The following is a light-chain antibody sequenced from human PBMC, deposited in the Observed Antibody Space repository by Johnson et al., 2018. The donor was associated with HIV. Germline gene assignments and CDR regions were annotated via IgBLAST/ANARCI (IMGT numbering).Light chain of an antibody. CDR1: SSNIGNNY. CDR3: GTWDSSLSAYV. J-gene: IGLJ1*01. Sequence: QLVLTQPPSVSAAPGQKVTISCYGSSSNIGNNYVSWYQQLPGTAPKLLIYDNNKRPSGIPDRFSGSKSGTSATLGITGLQTGDEADYYCGTWDSSLSAYVFGPWTKVTV. V-gene: IGLV1-51*01. CDR2: DNN.